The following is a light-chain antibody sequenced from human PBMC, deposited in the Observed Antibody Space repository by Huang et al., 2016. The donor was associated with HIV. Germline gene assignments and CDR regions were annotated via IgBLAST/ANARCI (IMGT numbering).Light chain of an antibody. V-gene: IGKV4-1*01. Sequence: DIVMTQSPDSLAVSLGERATINCKSSQSVLSSTNDKNYLAWYKQRPGQPPKLLIYWASTRESGVPDRFSGSGSGTDFTLTISSLQAEDVALYYCQQYYSIPLTFGQGT. J-gene: IGKJ2*01. CDR2: WAS. CDR3: QQYYSIPLT. CDR1: QSVLSSTNDKNY.